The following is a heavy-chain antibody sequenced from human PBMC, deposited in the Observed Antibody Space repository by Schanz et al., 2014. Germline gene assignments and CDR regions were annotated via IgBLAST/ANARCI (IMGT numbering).Heavy chain of an antibody. Sequence: EVQLVESGGGLVQPGGSLRLSCAASGLIFSNYVMSWVRQAPGKGLEWVSTIGTSGGTNYAESVKGRFTISRDNSKNTRYLQMNSLRAEDTAVYFCAKIERNEDWGQGTLXTVSS. CDR2: IGTSGGT. V-gene: IGHV3-23*04. J-gene: IGHJ4*02. CDR3: AKIERNED. CDR1: GLIFSNYV. D-gene: IGHD1-1*01.